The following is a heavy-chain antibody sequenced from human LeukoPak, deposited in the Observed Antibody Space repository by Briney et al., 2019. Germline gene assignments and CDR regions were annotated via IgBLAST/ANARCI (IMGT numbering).Heavy chain of an antibody. V-gene: IGHV4-59*01. CDR3: ARALAGTTGWYFDY. CDR1: GGSISSYY. J-gene: IGHJ4*02. CDR2: IYYSGST. D-gene: IGHD1-1*01. Sequence: PSETLSLTCTVPGGSISSYYWSWLRQPPGKGLEWIGYIYYSGSTNYNPSLKSRVTISVDTSKNQFSLKLSSVTAADTAVYYCARALAGTTGWYFDYWGQGTLVTVSS.